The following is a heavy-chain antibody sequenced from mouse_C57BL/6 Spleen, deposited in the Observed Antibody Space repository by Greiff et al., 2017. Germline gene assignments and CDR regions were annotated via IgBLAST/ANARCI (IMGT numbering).Heavy chain of an antibody. Sequence: QVQLQQPGAELVRPGSSVKLSCKASGYTFTSYWMDWVKQRPGQGLEWIGNIYPSDSETHYNQKFKDKATLTVDKSSSTAYMQLSSLTSEDSAVXYCARGDYDYGLDYWGQGTTLTVSS. J-gene: IGHJ2*01. V-gene: IGHV1-61*01. D-gene: IGHD2-4*01. CDR3: ARGDYDYGLDY. CDR1: GYTFTSYW. CDR2: IYPSDSET.